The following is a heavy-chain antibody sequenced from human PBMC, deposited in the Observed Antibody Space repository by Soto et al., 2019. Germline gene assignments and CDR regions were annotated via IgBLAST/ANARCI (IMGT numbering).Heavy chain of an antibody. D-gene: IGHD3-22*01. CDR2: ISGSGGST. J-gene: IGHJ4*02. CDR1: VFTFSSYA. V-gene: IGHV3-23*01. CDR3: AKDLGPSYYYDSSGYYSPVPYFDY. Sequence: LRLSCAASVFTFSSYAMSWVRQAPGKGLEWVSAISGSGGSTYYADSVKGRFTISRDNSKNTLYLQMNSLRAEDTAVYYCAKDLGPSYYYDSSGYYSPVPYFDYWGQGTLVTVSS.